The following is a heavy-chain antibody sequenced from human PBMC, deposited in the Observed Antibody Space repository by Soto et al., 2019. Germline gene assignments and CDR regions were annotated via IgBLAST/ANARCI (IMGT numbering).Heavy chain of an antibody. Sequence: QVQLVQSGAEVKRPGASVKVSCKASGYTFTYYGISWVRQAPGQGLEWMGWISAYNGNTNYAQKLQGRVTMTTDTXTXXAYMELRSLRSDDTAVYYCARTTGTTSYYYYGMDVWGQGTTVTVSS. CDR2: ISAYNGNT. J-gene: IGHJ6*02. CDR3: ARTTGTTSYYYYGMDV. CDR1: GYTFTYYG. V-gene: IGHV1-18*01. D-gene: IGHD1-7*01.